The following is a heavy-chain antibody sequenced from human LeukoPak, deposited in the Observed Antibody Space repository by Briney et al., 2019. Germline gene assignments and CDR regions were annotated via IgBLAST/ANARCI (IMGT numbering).Heavy chain of an antibody. D-gene: IGHD3-9*01. V-gene: IGHV3-66*01. CDR2: IYSGGST. CDR3: AREMDYDILTGYYYGMDV. Sequence: GGSLRLSCAASGFTVSSNYMSWVRQAPGKGLEWVSVIYSGGSTYYADSVKGRFTISRDNSKNTLYLQMNSLRAEDTAVYYCAREMDYDILTGYYYGMDVWGQGTTVTVSS. J-gene: IGHJ6*02. CDR1: GFTVSSNY.